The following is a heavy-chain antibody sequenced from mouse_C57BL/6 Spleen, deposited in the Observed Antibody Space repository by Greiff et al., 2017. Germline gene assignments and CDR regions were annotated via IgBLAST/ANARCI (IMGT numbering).Heavy chain of an antibody. CDR1: GFNIKNTY. Sequence: VQLKQSVAELVRPGASVKLSCTASGFNIKNTYMPWVKQRPEQGLEWIGRIDPANGNTKYAPKFQGKATITADTSSNTAYLQLSSLTSEDTAIDNCAKGAGGMWYYYGSKYAMDYWGQGTSVTVSS. J-gene: IGHJ4*01. CDR2: IDPANGNT. D-gene: IGHD1-1*01. V-gene: IGHV14-3*01. CDR3: AKGAGGMWYYYGSKYAMDY.